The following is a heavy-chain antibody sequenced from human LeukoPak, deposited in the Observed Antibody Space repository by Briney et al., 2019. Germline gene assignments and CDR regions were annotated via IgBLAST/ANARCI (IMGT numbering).Heavy chain of an antibody. J-gene: IGHJ4*02. V-gene: IGHV4-39*07. Sequence: SETLSLTCTVSGGSISSSSYYWGWIRQPPGKGLEWIGSIYYSGSTNYNPSLKSRVTISVDTSKNQFSLKLSSVTAADTAVYYCARDKGYYDSSGNFDYWGQGTLVTVSS. CDR1: GGSISSSSYY. CDR2: IYYSGST. CDR3: ARDKGYYDSSGNFDY. D-gene: IGHD3-22*01.